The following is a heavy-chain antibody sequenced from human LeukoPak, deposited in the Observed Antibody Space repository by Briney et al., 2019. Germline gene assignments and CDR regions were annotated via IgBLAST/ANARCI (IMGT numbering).Heavy chain of an antibody. CDR3: ARDSSMLRGPLVIYYFDF. D-gene: IGHD3-10*01. CDR2: ITDCGDAT. V-gene: IGHV3-23*01. Sequence: GGSLRLSCAASGFTFSSYSMNWVRQAPGKGLEWVSTITDCGDATYYADSVKGRFTISRDNSKNTLYLQMNSLRADDTAVYYCARDSSMLRGPLVIYYFDFWGQGTLVTVSS. CDR1: GFTFSSYS. J-gene: IGHJ4*02.